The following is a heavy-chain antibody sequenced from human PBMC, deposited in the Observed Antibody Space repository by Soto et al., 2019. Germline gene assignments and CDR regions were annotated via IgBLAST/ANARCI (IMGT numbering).Heavy chain of an antibody. J-gene: IGHJ4*02. D-gene: IGHD3-10*01. CDR2: IYYSGST. CDR1: GGSISSGDYY. V-gene: IGHV4-30-4*01. CDR3: ARVSYYGSGLPTPSFDY. Sequence: QVQLQESGPGLVKPSQTLSLTCTVSGGSISSGDYYWSWIRQPPGKGLEWIGYIYYSGSTYYNPXLKSRVTISVXXSXNXXSLKLSSVTAADTAVYYCARVSYYGSGLPTPSFDYWGQGTLVTVSS.